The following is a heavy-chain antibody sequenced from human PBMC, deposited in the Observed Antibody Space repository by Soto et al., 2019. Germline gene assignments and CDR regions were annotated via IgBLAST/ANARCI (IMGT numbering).Heavy chain of an antibody. D-gene: IGHD5-12*01. V-gene: IGHV3-33*01. CDR2: IWYDGSNK. CDR3: ARGIVATEFFDY. Sequence: GGSLRLSCAASGFTFSSYGMHWVRQAPGKGLEWVAVIWYDGSNKYYADSVKGRFTISRDNSKNTLYLQMNSLRAEDTAVYYCARGIVATEFFDYWGQGTLVTVSS. CDR1: GFTFSSYG. J-gene: IGHJ4*02.